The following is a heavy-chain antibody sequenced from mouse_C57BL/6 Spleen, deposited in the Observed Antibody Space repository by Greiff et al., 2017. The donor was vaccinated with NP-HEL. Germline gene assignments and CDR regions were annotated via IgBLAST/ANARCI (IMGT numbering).Heavy chain of an antibody. D-gene: IGHD2-2*01. Sequence: EVMLVESGGGLVKPGGSLKLSCAASGFTFSSYAMSWVRQTPEKRLEWVATISDGGSYTYYPDNVKGRFTISRDNAKNNLYLQMSHLKSEDTAMYYCARDRRLRYFDYWGQGTTLTVSS. V-gene: IGHV5-4*01. CDR1: GFTFSSYA. J-gene: IGHJ2*01. CDR3: ARDRRLRYFDY. CDR2: ISDGGSYT.